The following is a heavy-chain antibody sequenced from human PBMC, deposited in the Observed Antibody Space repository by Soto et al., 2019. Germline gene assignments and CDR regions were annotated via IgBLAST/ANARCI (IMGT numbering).Heavy chain of an antibody. CDR2: IYSGGST. V-gene: IGHV3-53*04. D-gene: IGHD6-19*01. CDR3: ARDNSSGFQGYDAFDI. J-gene: IGHJ3*02. CDR1: GFTVSSNY. Sequence: EVQLVESGGGLVQPGGSLRLSCAASGFTVSSNYMSWVRQAPGKGLEWVSVIYSGGSTYYADSVKGRFTISRHNSKNTLYLQMNSLRAEDTAVYSCARDNSSGFQGYDAFDIWGQGTMVTVSS.